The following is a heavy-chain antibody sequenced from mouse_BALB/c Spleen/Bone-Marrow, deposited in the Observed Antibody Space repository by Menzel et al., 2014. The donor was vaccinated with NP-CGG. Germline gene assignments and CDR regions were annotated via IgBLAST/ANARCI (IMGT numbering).Heavy chain of an antibody. CDR2: IRNKANGYTT. V-gene: IGHV7-3*02. CDR3: ARDSDWFAY. J-gene: IGHJ3*01. Sequence: EVKLMESGGGLVQPGGSLRLSCATSGFTFTDNYMTWVRQPPGKALEWSGFIRNKANGYTTEYSASVKGRFTISRDNSQSILYLQMNTLRAEDSATYYCARDSDWFAYWGQGTLVTVSA. CDR1: GFTFTDNY.